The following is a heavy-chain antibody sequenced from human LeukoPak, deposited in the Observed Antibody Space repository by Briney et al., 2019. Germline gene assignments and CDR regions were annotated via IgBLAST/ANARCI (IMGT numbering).Heavy chain of an antibody. V-gene: IGHV3-11*01. CDR1: GFSFSDNY. J-gene: IGHJ4*02. CDR2: ISGDGYDI. D-gene: IGHD1/OR15-1a*01. Sequence: GGSLRLSCATSGFSFSDNYMSWIRQAPGKGLQWLSYISGDGYDINYADSVNGRFTVARDNAKNALYLQMNSLGVEDTAIYYCATKAREAPEWGQGTLVTVSS. CDR3: ATKAREAPE.